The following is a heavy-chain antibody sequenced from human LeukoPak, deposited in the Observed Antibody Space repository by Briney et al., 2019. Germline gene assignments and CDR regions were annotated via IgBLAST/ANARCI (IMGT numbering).Heavy chain of an antibody. J-gene: IGHJ6*03. Sequence: ASVKVSCKASGYTFTSYYMHWVRQASGQGLEWMGIINPSGGSTSYAQKFQGRVTMTRDMSTSTVYMELSSLRSEDTAVYYCARDRTRIGSSAGVYYYYYYYMDVWGKGTTVTVSS. CDR1: GYTFTSYY. D-gene: IGHD6-6*01. V-gene: IGHV1-46*01. CDR3: ARDRTRIGSSAGVYYYYYYYMDV. CDR2: INPSGGST.